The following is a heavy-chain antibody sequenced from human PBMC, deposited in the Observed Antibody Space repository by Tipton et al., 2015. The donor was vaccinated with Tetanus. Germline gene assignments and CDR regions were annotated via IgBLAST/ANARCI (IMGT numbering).Heavy chain of an antibody. CDR3: AKDQGSSSWDFYYYYYGMDV. CDR2: ISGSGGST. V-gene: IGHV3-23*01. Sequence: SLRLSCAASGFTFSSYAMSWVRQAPGKGLEWVSGISGSGGSTYYADSVKGRFTISRDKSKNTLYLQMNSLRAEDTAEYYCAKDQGSSSWDFYYYYYGMDVWGQGTTVTVSS. D-gene: IGHD6-13*01. J-gene: IGHJ6*02. CDR1: GFTFSSYA.